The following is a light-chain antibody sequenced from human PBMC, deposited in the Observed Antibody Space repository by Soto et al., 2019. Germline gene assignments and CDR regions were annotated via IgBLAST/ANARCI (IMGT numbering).Light chain of an antibody. J-gene: IGKJ4*01. V-gene: IGKV3-15*01. CDR1: QSVGSN. CDR3: QQYSNWPLLS. Sequence: EVVLTQSPATLSLSPGAGATLSCRASQSVGSNLAWYQQKPRQTPRVLIYGASTRAVGIPAGFSGSGFGTEFTLTISSLLYEDFVVYYCQQYSNWPLLSFGGGTKVDIK. CDR2: GAS.